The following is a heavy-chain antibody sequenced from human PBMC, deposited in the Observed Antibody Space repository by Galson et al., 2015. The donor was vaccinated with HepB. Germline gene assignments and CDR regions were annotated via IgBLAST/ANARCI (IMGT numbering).Heavy chain of an antibody. CDR3: TTTKVSGSYSTY. J-gene: IGHJ4*02. Sequence: SLRLSCAASGFTFSNAWMSWVRQAPGKGLEWVGRIKTKIEDATTDYAAPVKGRFIISRDEAKTTLYLQMNSLKIEDTAVYYFTTTKVSGSYSTYWGQGTLVTVSS. CDR1: GFTFSNAW. D-gene: IGHD3-10*01. CDR2: IKTKIEDATT. V-gene: IGHV3-15*01.